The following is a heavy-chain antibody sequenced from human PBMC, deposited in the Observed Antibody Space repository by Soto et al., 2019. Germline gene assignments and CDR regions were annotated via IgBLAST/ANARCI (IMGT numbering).Heavy chain of an antibody. CDR3: ARDRFLGVEGSASEHYLDY. Sequence: QVQLVESGGGVVQPGTSLRLSCVTSGFTFNSYGMHWVRQAPGKGLEWVASIWHGGRKIDYAESVKGRLTVSRDNAKNTLYLQLNTLKAEDTAVYYWARDRFLGVEGSASEHYLDYWGQGTLVAVSS. V-gene: IGHV3-33*01. J-gene: IGHJ4*02. CDR2: IWHGGRKI. CDR1: GFTFNSYG. D-gene: IGHD3-3*01.